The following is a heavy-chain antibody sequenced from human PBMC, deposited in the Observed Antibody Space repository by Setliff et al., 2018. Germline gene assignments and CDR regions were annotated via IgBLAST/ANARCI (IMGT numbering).Heavy chain of an antibody. J-gene: IGHJ4*02. D-gene: IGHD1-26*01. Sequence: PSETLSLTCAVYGDSFSDYYWGWIRQPPGKGLEWVGRLHTSGSTNYNPSLKSRVTISVDTSKNQFSLMLSSVTGAYTAVYFCARDNTNVGATDYWGQGTLVTVSS. V-gene: IGHV4-4*08. CDR1: GDSFSDYY. CDR2: LHTSGST. CDR3: ARDNTNVGATDY.